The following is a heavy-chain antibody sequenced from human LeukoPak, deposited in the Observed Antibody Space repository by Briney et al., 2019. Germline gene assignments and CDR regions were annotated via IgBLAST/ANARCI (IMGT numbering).Heavy chain of an antibody. V-gene: IGHV3-30-3*01. D-gene: IGHD2-15*01. Sequence: GGSLRLSCAASGFTFSSYAMHWVRQAPGKGLEWVAVISYDGSNKYYADSVKGRFTISRDNSKNTLYLQMNSLRVEDTAVYYCAREESGYDYWGQGTLVAVSS. CDR2: ISYDGSNK. J-gene: IGHJ4*02. CDR1: GFTFSSYA. CDR3: AREESGYDY.